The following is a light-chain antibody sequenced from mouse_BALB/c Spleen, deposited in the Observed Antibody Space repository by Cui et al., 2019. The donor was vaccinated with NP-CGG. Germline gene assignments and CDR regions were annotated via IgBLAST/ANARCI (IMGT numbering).Light chain of an antibody. CDR2: GTN. CDR3: VLWYSNHWV. J-gene: IGLJ1*01. Sequence: QAVVTQDSALTTSPGETVTLTCRSSTGAVTTNNYANWVQEKPDHLFTGLIGGTNNRVPGVPARFSGSLIGDKAALTITGTQTEDEAIYFCVLWYSNHWVFGGGTKLTVL. V-gene: IGLV1*01. CDR1: TGAVTTNNY.